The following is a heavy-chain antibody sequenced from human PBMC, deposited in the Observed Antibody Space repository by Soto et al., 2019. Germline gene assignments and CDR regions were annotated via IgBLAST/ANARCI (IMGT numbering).Heavy chain of an antibody. CDR1: GGSISSGGTGSY. J-gene: IGHJ4*02. V-gene: IGHV4-31*03. D-gene: IGHD2-2*01. Sequence: SETLSLTCTVSGGSISSGGTGSYWTWIRQLPGKGLEWIGYIYYTGNTYYNPSLKSRPTISIDTSENQFSLKLTSVTAADTAVYFCASGHDANKVRYWRQGTLVTVSS. CDR2: IYYTGNT. CDR3: ASGHDANKVRY.